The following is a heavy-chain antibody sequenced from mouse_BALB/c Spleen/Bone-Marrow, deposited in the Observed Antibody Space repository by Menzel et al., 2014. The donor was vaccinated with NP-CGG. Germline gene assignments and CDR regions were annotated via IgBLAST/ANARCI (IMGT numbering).Heavy chain of an antibody. J-gene: IGHJ4*01. CDR3: TRSRYDCDNAMDC. V-gene: IGHV1S81*02. Sequence: QVQLQQSGAELVKPGASVKLSCKASGYTFTSYYMYWVKQRPGQGLEWIGEINPSNGGTNFNEKFKSKATLTVDKSSSTAYMQLSSLTSEDSAVYYCTRSRYDCDNAMDCWGQGTSVTVSS. D-gene: IGHD2-4*01. CDR2: INPSNGGT. CDR1: GYTFTSYY.